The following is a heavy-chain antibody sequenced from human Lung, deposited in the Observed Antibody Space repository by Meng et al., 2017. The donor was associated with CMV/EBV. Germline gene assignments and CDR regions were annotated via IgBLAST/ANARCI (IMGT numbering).Heavy chain of an antibody. D-gene: IGHD2-2*01. Sequence: ASVKVSCKASGYTFTSHGMSWVRQAPGQGLEWMGWISGYNGDTNYAQKLQGRVTMTTDTSTTTVYMELRSLRSDDTAVYYCARDSSGYAKSFYDYYGLDVWGHRTTVTLSS. CDR2: ISGYNGDT. CDR1: GYTFTSHG. J-gene: IGHJ6*02. CDR3: ARDSSGYAKSFYDYYGLDV. V-gene: IGHV1-18*01.